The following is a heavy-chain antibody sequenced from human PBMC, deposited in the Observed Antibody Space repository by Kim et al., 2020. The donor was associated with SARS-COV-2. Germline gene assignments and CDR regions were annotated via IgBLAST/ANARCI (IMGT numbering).Heavy chain of an antibody. D-gene: IGHD6-19*01. Sequence: SETLSLTCTVSAGSISGSSYYWGWIRQSPGKGLEWIASIFYTGSTYYNPSLKSRVTISVDTSKNQFYLSLNSVTAADTAVYYCARHSPYSSKRGWFDPWG. CDR1: AGSISGSSYY. J-gene: IGHJ5*02. CDR3: ARHSPYSSKRGWFDP. CDR2: IFYTGST. V-gene: IGHV4-39*01.